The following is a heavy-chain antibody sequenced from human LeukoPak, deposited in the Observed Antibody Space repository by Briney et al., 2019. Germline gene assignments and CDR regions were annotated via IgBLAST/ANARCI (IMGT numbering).Heavy chain of an antibody. V-gene: IGHV4-4*07. D-gene: IGHD4-17*01. CDR3: AREGATTRPLDY. CDR1: GDSISSYY. CDR2: IYTSGST. Sequence: SETLSLTCSVSGDSISSYYWTWMRQPAGKGLEWIGRIYTSGSTNYSPSLKSRVIMSVDTSKNQFFLNLTSVTAADTAVYYCAREGATTRPLDYWGQGTLVTVSS. J-gene: IGHJ4*02.